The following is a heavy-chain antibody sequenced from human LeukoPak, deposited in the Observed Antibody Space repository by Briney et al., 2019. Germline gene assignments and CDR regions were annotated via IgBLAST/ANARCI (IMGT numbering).Heavy chain of an antibody. CDR3: AKDLRTGLVVIGFDY. J-gene: IGHJ4*02. CDR1: GFTFNSYA. Sequence: GGSLRLSCAASGFTFNSYAMTWVRQAPGKGLEWVSAISGSGGSTYYADSVKGRFTISRDNSKNTLYLQMNSLRAEDTAVYHCAKDLRTGLVVIGFDYWGQGTLVTVSS. D-gene: IGHD3-22*01. CDR2: ISGSGGST. V-gene: IGHV3-23*01.